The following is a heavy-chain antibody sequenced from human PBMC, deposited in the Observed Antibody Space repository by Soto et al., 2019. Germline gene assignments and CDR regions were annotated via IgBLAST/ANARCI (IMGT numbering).Heavy chain of an antibody. CDR2: IYWDDDK. D-gene: IGHD2-21*02. CDR1: AFSLSTGGVG. V-gene: IGHV2-5*02. Sequence: QITLKESGPTLVKPTQTLTLTCTFSAFSLSTGGVGVGWIRQPPGKALEWLALIYWDDDKRYSPPLRSRLTITKDTSKTQVVLTMTNMDPVDTATYYCIQSRCGGDCLQSYASYYYYSMDVWGQGTTVTVSS. J-gene: IGHJ6*02. CDR3: IQSRCGGDCLQSYASYYYYSMDV.